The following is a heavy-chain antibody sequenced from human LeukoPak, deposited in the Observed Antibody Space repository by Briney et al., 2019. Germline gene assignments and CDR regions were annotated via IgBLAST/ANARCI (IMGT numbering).Heavy chain of an antibody. CDR3: ARGTGMGERWFDP. J-gene: IGHJ5*02. CDR2: INHSGST. Sequence: SETLSLTCAVYGGSFSGYYWSRIRQPPGKGLEWIGEINHSGSTNYNPSLKSRVTISVDASKNQFSLKLSSVTAADTAVYYCARGTGMGERWFDPWGQGTLVTVSS. CDR1: GGSFSGYY. V-gene: IGHV4-34*01. D-gene: IGHD3-16*01.